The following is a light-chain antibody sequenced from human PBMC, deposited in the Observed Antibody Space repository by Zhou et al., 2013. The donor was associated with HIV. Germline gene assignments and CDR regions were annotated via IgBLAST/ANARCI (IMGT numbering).Light chain of an antibody. CDR2: AAS. J-gene: IGKJ1*01. CDR1: QGIDNW. V-gene: IGKV1D-16*01. CDR3: QQYSDYPRT. Sequence: DIQMTQSPSSVSASVGERVIITCRASQGIDNWLAWYQQRPDRAPKSLIFAASNLESGVPSRFSGTGSGTVFTLTVSCLQAEDFGTYYCQQYSDYPRTFGQGTRVEIK.